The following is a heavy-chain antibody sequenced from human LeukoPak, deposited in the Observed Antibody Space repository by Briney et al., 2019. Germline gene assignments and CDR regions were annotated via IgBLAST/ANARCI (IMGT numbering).Heavy chain of an antibody. J-gene: IGHJ4*02. Sequence: GGSLRLSCAASGFTFSSYWMSWVRQAPGKGLEWVAVMSYDGSNKYYADSVEGRFTISRDNSKNTLYLQMNSLRAEDTAVYCCAREDYWGQGTLVTVSS. CDR2: MSYDGSNK. V-gene: IGHV3-30-3*01. CDR1: GFTFSSYW. CDR3: AREDY.